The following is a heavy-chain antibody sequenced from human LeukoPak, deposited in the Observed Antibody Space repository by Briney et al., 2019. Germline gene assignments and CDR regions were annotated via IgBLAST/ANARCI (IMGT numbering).Heavy chain of an antibody. Sequence: PGGSLRLSSAASGFTFSGYIMNWVRQAPGKGLEWVSYISGRSSTKYYADSVKGRFTISRDNAENSLYLQMNSLRVEDTAVYYCARVRLDSGTYSLYYWGQGTLVTVSS. CDR1: GFTFSGYI. D-gene: IGHD3-10*01. V-gene: IGHV3-48*01. CDR3: ARVRLDSGTYSLYY. CDR2: ISGRSSTK. J-gene: IGHJ4*02.